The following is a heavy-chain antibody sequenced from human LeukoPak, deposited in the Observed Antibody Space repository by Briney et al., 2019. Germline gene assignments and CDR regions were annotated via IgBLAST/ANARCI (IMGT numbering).Heavy chain of an antibody. CDR3: ARWVDTAMVIDY. CDR2: IYYSGST. J-gene: IGHJ4*02. Sequence: SETLSLTCTVSGGSISSYYWSWIRQPPGKGLEWIGYIYYSGSTNYNPSLKSRVTISVDTSKNQFSLKLSSVTAADTAVYYCARWVDTAMVIDYWGQGTLVTVSS. V-gene: IGHV4-59*01. CDR1: GGSISSYY. D-gene: IGHD5-18*01.